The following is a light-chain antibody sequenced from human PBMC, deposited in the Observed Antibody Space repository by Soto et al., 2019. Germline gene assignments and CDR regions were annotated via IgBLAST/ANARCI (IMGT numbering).Light chain of an antibody. V-gene: IGLV2-14*01. Sequence: QSALTQPASVSGSPGQSITISCTGTNSDVGDYNYVSWYQHHPGKAPKLIIYEVNNRPSGVYNRFSGSKSGNTASLTIAGLQAEDEADYYCTSYRSSSTLGVFGGGTKLTVL. CDR3: TSYRSSSTLGV. CDR2: EVN. CDR1: NSDVGDYNY. J-gene: IGLJ2*01.